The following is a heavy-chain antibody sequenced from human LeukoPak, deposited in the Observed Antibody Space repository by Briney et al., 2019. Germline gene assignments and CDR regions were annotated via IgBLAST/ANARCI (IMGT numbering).Heavy chain of an antibody. CDR3: ARLPVVVVAAPKKNASDI. D-gene: IGHD2-15*01. V-gene: IGHV4-59*01. CDR2: IYYSGST. Sequence: SGTLSLTCTVSGGSISSYYWSWIRQPPGKGLEWIGYIYYSGSTNYNPSLKSRVTISVDTSKNQFSLKLSSMTAADAAVYYCARLPVVVVAAPKKNASDIWGQGTMVTVSS. CDR1: GGSISSYY. J-gene: IGHJ3*02.